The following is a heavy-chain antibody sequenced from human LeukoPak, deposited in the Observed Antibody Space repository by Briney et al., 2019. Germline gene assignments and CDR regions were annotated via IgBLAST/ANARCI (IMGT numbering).Heavy chain of an antibody. CDR1: GFTFSSYW. CDR3: ASIRYFDWSPDFVY. CDR2: INSDGSST. Sequence: GGSLRLSCAASGFTFSSYWMHWVRPAAGKGLVWVSRINSDGSSTSYADSGKGRFTISRDNTKNTLYLQMNSLRDEGTAVYYCASIRYFDWSPDFVYWGQGTLVTVSS. J-gene: IGHJ4*02. D-gene: IGHD3-9*01. V-gene: IGHV3-74*01.